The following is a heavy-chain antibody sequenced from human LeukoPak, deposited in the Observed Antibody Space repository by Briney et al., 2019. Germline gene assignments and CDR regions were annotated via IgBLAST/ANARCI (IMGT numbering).Heavy chain of an antibody. V-gene: IGHV3-21*01. CDR3: ARVLVTRTYFDY. CDR1: GFTFNTFN. J-gene: IGHJ4*02. D-gene: IGHD4-23*01. CDR2: ISASSTYI. Sequence: PGGSLRLSCAASGFTFNTFNMNWVRQAPGKGLEFVASISASSTYISYADSLRGRFTISRDNSKNTLYLQMNSLRAEDTAMYYCARVLVTRTYFDYWGQGTLVTVSS.